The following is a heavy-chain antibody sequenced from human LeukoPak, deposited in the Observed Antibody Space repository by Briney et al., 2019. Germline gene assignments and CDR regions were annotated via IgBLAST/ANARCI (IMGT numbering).Heavy chain of an antibody. CDR3: AKQGPYDSSAYLFDY. CDR1: GLTLSSYG. V-gene: IGHV3-30*18. CDR2: ISYDGSNQ. D-gene: IGHD3-22*01. J-gene: IGHJ4*02. Sequence: GGSLRLSCAASGLTLSSYGMHWVRQAPGKGLEWVAVISYDGSNQYHADSVKGRFTLSRDNAKNTLYLQMNSLRAEDTAVYYCAKQGPYDSSAYLFDYWGQGTLVTVSS.